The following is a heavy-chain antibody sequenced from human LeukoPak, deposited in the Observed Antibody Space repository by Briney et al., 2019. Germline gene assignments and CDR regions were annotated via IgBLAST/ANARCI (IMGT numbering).Heavy chain of an antibody. Sequence: GGSLRLSCAASGFTFRSYWMTWVRQSPGKGLEWVANIKQDGSETYHVDSVKGRFTISRDNAKNSLYLQMNSLRAEDTAVYYCAELGITMIGGVWGKGTTVTISS. CDR1: GFTFRSYW. CDR2: IKQDGSET. J-gene: IGHJ6*04. D-gene: IGHD3-10*02. CDR3: AELGITMIGGV. V-gene: IGHV3-7*01.